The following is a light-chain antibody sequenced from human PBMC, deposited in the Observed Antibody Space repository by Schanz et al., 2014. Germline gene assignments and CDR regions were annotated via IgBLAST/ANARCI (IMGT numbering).Light chain of an antibody. CDR3: SSYAGRDF. Sequence: QSALTQPASVSGSPGQSITISCTGTSSDVGSYNLVSWYQQHPGEAPKLLIYEGTKRPSGVSYRFSGSKSGNTASLTVSGLQAEDEADYYCSSYAGRDFFGGGTKLTVL. CDR2: EGT. J-gene: IGLJ2*01. V-gene: IGLV2-14*02. CDR1: SSDVGSYNL.